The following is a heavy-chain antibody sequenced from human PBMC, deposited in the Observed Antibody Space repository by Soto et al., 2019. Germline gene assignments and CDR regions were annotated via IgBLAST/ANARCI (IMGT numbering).Heavy chain of an antibody. CDR2: IYYSGST. D-gene: IGHD5-12*01. J-gene: IGHJ5*02. CDR3: ARAPNIVATNWFDP. V-gene: IGHV4-59*01. Sequence: SETLSLTCTVSGGSISSYYWSWIRQPPGKGLEWIGYIYYSGSTNYNPSLKSRVTISVDTSKNQFSLKLSSVTAADTAVYYCARAPNIVATNWFDPWGQGTLVTVSS. CDR1: GGSISSYY.